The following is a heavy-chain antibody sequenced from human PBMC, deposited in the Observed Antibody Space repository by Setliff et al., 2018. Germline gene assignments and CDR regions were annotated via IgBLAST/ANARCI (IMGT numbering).Heavy chain of an antibody. CDR1: GWSFSGYY. CDR3: ASTNFLPRGFGYYYGSVKMDV. Sequence: ETLSLTCAVYGWSFSGYYWSWIRQPPGKGLEWIGEINHSGSTNYNPSLKSRVTISVDTSKNQFSLKLSSVTAADTAVYYCASTNFLPRGFGYYYGSVKMDVWGKGTTVTVSS. D-gene: IGHD3-10*01. CDR2: INHSGST. V-gene: IGHV4-34*01. J-gene: IGHJ6*04.